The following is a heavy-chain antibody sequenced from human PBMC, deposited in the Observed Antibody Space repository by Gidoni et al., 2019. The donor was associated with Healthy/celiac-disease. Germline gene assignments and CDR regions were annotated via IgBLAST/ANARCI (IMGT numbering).Heavy chain of an antibody. Sequence: QLVESGGALVQPGAFLRLPCAGPSFTFSPDAMIWVRQSPGKGLEWISYIIGTGTSTFYSDSVRGRFTVSRDNTKNSVYLQMDSLTVDDTATYYCARYRGAFDIWGRGTVVTVSS. J-gene: IGHJ3*02. CDR2: IIGTGTST. CDR1: SFTFSPDA. D-gene: IGHD3-10*01. CDR3: ARYRGAFDI. V-gene: IGHV3-48*01.